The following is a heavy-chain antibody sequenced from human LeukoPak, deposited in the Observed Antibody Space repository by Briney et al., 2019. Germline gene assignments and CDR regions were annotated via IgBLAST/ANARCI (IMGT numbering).Heavy chain of an antibody. J-gene: IGHJ4*02. D-gene: IGHD5-18*01. CDR2: INHSGST. V-gene: IGHV4-34*01. Sequence: SETLSLTCAVYGGSFSGYYWSWIRQPPGKGLEWIGEINHSGSTNYNPSLKSRVTISVDTSKNQFSLKLSSVTAADTAVYYCARGRPAPPDVDTAMVTVSYFDYWGQGTLVTVSS. CDR3: ARGRPAPPDVDTAMVTVSYFDY. CDR1: GGSFSGYY.